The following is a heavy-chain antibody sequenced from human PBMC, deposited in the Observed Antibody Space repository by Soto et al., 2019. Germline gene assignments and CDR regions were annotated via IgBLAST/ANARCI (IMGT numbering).Heavy chain of an antibody. Sequence: PGGSLRLSCAPSGFTFSSYSMNWVRQAPGKGLEWVSYISSSSSTIYYTDSVNGRFTISRHNAKNSLYLQMNSLRDEDTAVYYCAGGYEPYDSSGYYYLSYYYYGMDVWGQGTRVTVSS. CDR1: GFTFSSYS. CDR2: ISSSSSTI. D-gene: IGHD3-22*01. J-gene: IGHJ6*02. V-gene: IGHV3-48*02. CDR3: AGGYEPYDSSGYYYLSYYYYGMDV.